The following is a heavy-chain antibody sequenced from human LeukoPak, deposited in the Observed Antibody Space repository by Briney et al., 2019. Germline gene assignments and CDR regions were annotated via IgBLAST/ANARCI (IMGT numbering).Heavy chain of an antibody. CDR2: ISYDGSNK. V-gene: IGHV3-30-3*01. CDR3: ARAALQYSGGWLGY. D-gene: IGHD6-19*01. J-gene: IGHJ4*02. Sequence: GGSLRLSCAASGFTFSSYAMHWVRQDPGKGLEWVAVISYDGSNKYYADSVKGRFTISRDNSKNTLYLQMNSLRAEDTAVYYCARAALQYSGGWLGYWGQGTLATVSS. CDR1: GFTFSSYA.